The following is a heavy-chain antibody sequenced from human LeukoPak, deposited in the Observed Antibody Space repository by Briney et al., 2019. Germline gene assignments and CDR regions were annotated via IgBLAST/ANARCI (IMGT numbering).Heavy chain of an antibody. CDR3: ARNAAGTDY. CDR1: GGSISSSSYY. V-gene: IGHV4-39*01. J-gene: IGHJ4*02. Sequence: SETLSLTCTVSGGSISSSSYYWGWIRQPPGKGLEWIGSIYYSGSTYYNPSLKSRVTISVDTSKNQFSLKLSSVTAADTAVYYCARNAAGTDYWGQGTLVTVSS. D-gene: IGHD6-19*01. CDR2: IYYSGST.